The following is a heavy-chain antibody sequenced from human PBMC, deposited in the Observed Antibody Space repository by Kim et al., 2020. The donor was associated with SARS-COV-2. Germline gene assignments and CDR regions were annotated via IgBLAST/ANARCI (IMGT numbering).Heavy chain of an antibody. Sequence: SETLSLTCTVSGGSISSSSYYWGWIRQPPGKGLEWIGSIYYSGSTYYNPSLKSRVTISVDTSKNQFSLKLSSVTAADTAVYYCAGELWGGWSHDAFDIWGQGTMVTVSS. CDR1: GGSISSSSYY. CDR2: IYYSGST. V-gene: IGHV4-39*01. J-gene: IGHJ3*02. CDR3: AGELWGGWSHDAFDI. D-gene: IGHD3-16*01.